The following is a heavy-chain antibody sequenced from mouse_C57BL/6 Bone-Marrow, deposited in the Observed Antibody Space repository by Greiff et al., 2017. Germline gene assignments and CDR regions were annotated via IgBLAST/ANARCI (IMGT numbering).Heavy chain of an antibody. J-gene: IGHJ1*03. D-gene: IGHD1-1*01. CDR3: ATYGSSVVVLVFDV. CDR1: GYTFTSYG. Sequence: QVQLQQSGAELARPGASVKLSCKASGYTFTSYGISWVKQRTGQGLEWIGEIYPRSGNTYYNEKFKGKATLTADKSSSTAYMELRSLTSEDSAVXFCATYGSSVVVLVFDVWGTGTTVTVSS. V-gene: IGHV1-81*01. CDR2: IYPRSGNT.